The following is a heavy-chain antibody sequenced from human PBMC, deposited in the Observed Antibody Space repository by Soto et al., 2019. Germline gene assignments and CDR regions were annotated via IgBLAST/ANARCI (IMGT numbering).Heavy chain of an antibody. J-gene: IGHJ4*02. CDR1: GFTFSSYG. V-gene: IGHV3-33*01. D-gene: IGHD5-18*01. CDR3: ARENGQLWLFFPNRQFDY. Sequence: PGWSLRLSCAASGFTFSSYGMHWVRQAPGKGLEWVAVIWYDGSNKYYADSVKGRFTISRDNSKNTLYLQMNSLRAEDTAVYYYARENGQLWLFFPNRQFDYWGQGTLVTVSA. CDR2: IWYDGSNK.